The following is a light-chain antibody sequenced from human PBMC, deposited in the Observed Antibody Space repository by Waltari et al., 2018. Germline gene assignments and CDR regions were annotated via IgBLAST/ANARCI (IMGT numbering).Light chain of an antibody. CDR2: GAS. Sequence: EIVLTQSPGTLSLSPGERATLSCRASPSVNRDYLAWYQQKTGQAPRLFIFGASSRATGIPDRFSGSGSGTDFTLTISRLEPEDFAVYYCQQYGGSPTFGGGTKVEI. CDR3: QQYGGSPT. CDR1: PSVNRDY. V-gene: IGKV3-20*01. J-gene: IGKJ4*01.